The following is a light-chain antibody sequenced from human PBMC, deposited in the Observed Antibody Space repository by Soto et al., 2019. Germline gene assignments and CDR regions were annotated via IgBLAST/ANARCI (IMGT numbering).Light chain of an antibody. V-gene: IGKV3-20*01. CDR1: QSFSSN. CDR2: DAS. J-gene: IGKJ1*01. CDR3: QHYDSARWT. Sequence: ELVITQFPVTPSVSPGESATLSCRASQSFSSNVAWYHQRPGQAPRLLIYDASRRATGIPDRFSGSGSGTDFSLTISRLEPEDFAGYYCQHYDSARWTFGLGTKVDIK.